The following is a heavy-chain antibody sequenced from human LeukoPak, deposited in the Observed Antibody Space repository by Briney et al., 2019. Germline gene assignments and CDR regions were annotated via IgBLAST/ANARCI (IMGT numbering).Heavy chain of an antibody. Sequence: GGSLRLSCVASGFTFSSYSMNWVRQAPGKGLEWVSSISSSSSYIYYADSVKGRFTISRDDAKNSLYLQMNSLRAEDTAVYYCARDSVVVPAAIDYWGQGTLVTVSS. CDR2: ISSSSSYI. CDR3: ARDSVVVPAAIDY. J-gene: IGHJ4*02. D-gene: IGHD2-2*01. V-gene: IGHV3-21*01. CDR1: GFTFSSYS.